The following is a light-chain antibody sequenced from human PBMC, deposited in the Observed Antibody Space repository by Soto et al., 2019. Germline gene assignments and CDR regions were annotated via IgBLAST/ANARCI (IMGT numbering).Light chain of an antibody. CDR2: AAS. CDR1: QGIRDA. Sequence: DIQMTQSPSSLSASVGDRVTITCRASQGIRDALGWYQQKPGKAPKRLIYAASSLQSGVPSRFSGSGSGTEFTLTISSRQPEDFATYSCLQHNSYPQTFGQGTKVEIK. CDR3: LQHNSYPQT. J-gene: IGKJ1*01. V-gene: IGKV1-17*01.